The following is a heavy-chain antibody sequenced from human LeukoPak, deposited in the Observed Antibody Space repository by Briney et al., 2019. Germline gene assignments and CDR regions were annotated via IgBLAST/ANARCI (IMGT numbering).Heavy chain of an antibody. D-gene: IGHD4/OR15-4a*01. J-gene: IGHJ5*02. Sequence: ASVKVSCKASGYTFTSYGISWVRQAPGQGLEGMGWISAYNGNTNYAQKLQGRVTMTTDTSTSTAYMELRSLRSDDTAVYYCARDVYGVTSFDPWGQGTLVTVSS. CDR2: ISAYNGNT. CDR1: GYTFTSYG. V-gene: IGHV1-18*01. CDR3: ARDVYGVTSFDP.